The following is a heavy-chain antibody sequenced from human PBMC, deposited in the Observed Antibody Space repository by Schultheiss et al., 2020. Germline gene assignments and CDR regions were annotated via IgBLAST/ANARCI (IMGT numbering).Heavy chain of an antibody. CDR3: ARGTYDSSGYYHFDY. CDR2: IYTSGST. V-gene: IGHV4-59*10. J-gene: IGHJ4*02. CDR1: GGSISSYY. Sequence: SETLSLTCAVYGGSISSYYWSWIRQPAGKGLEWIGRIYTSGSTNYNPSLKSRVTMSVDTSKNQFSLKLSSVTAADTAVYYCARGTYDSSGYYHFDYWGQGTLVTVSS. D-gene: IGHD3-22*01.